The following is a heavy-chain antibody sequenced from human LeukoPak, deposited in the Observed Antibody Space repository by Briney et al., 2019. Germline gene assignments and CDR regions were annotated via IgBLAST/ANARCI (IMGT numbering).Heavy chain of an antibody. J-gene: IGHJ3*02. CDR3: APAAAFGSGSYSRDAFDI. D-gene: IGHD3-10*01. CDR2: IWYDGSNK. CDR1: GFTFGSYG. Sequence: PGGSLRLSCAASGFTFGSYGMHWVRQAPGKGLEWVAVIWYDGSNKYYADSVRGRFTISRDNSKNTLYLQMNSLRAEDTAVYYCAPAAAFGSGSYSRDAFDIWGQGTVVTVSA. V-gene: IGHV3-33*01.